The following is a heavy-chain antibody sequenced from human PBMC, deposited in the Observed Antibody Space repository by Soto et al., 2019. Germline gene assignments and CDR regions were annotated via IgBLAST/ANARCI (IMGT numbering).Heavy chain of an antibody. CDR2: IIPIFGTA. J-gene: IGHJ6*02. CDR1: GGTFSSYA. Sequence: QVQLVQSGAEVKKPASSVKVSCKASGGTFSSYAISWVRQAPGQGIEWMGGIIPIFGTANYAQKFQRRVTITADVYTRTADMELSSLSSEDTAVYYCARGHRVYYYYYGMDVWGQGTTVTVSS. CDR3: ARGHRVYYYYYGMDV. V-gene: IGHV1-69*01.